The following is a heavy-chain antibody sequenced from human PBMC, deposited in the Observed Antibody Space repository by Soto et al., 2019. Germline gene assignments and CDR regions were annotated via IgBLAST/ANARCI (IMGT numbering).Heavy chain of an antibody. J-gene: IGHJ4*02. CDR3: AAPYDSSGLSFDY. V-gene: IGHV1-58*01. Sequence: GASVKVSCKASGFTFTSSAAQWVRQARGQRLEWIGWIVVGSGNTNYAQKFQERVTITRDMSTSTAYMELSSLRSEDTAVYYCAAPYDSSGLSFDYWGQGTLVTVSS. CDR2: IVVGSGNT. CDR1: GFTFTSSA. D-gene: IGHD3-22*01.